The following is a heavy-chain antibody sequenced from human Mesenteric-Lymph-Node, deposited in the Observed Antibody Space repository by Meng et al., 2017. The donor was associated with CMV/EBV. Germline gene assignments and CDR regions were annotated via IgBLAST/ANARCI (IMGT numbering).Heavy chain of an antibody. V-gene: IGHV1-69*05. CDR3: VREAWTPRSGRLYYFDL. CDR1: SFDNYV. Sequence: SFDNYVINWVRQAPGQGLEWMGGITPFHGSTDYAQRFQGRVTVSTTQSRSTVYMDLRSLTPGDTAVYYCVREAWTPRSGRLYYFDLWGQGTLVTVSS. J-gene: IGHJ4*02. D-gene: IGHD3/OR15-3a*01. CDR2: ITPFHGST.